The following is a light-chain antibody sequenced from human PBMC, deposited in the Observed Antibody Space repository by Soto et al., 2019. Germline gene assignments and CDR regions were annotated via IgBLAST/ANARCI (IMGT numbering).Light chain of an antibody. J-gene: IGKJ2*01. CDR3: QQRASWPPFT. Sequence: EIVLAQSPATLSLSPGERATLSCRASQDISNFLAWYQQRPGQAPRLLIYDASNRATGIPARFSGSGSGTGFTLTIVGLEPEDFAIYYCQQRASWPPFTYGQGTKLEV. CDR1: QDISNF. V-gene: IGKV3-11*01. CDR2: DAS.